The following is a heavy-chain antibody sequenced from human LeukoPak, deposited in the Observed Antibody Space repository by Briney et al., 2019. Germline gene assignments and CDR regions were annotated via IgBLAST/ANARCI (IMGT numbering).Heavy chain of an antibody. V-gene: IGHV3-21*01. CDR1: GFTFSSYS. D-gene: IGHD5-24*01. CDR2: ISSSSSYI. J-gene: IGHJ4*02. CDR3: ARDLTPSDGYFDY. Sequence: GGSLRLSCAASGFTFSSYSMNWVRQAPGKGLEWVASISSSSSYIYYADSVKGRFTISRDNAKNSLYLQMNSLGAEDTAVYYCARDLTPSDGYFDYWGQRALVTVCS.